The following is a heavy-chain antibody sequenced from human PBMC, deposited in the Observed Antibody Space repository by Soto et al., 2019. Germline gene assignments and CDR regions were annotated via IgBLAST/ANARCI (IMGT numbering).Heavy chain of an antibody. CDR3: AREGGRHCSPSRCYNAFDI. D-gene: IGHD2-15*01. J-gene: IGHJ3*02. CDR2: ISSSGSTI. V-gene: IGHV3-48*02. CDR1: GFTFSMYW. Sequence: PGGSLRLSCAASGFTFSMYWMHWVRQAPGKGLEWVAYISSSGSTIYYADSVKGRFTISRDNAKTSLYLQMDSLRDEDTAVYYCAREGGRHCSPSRCYNAFDIWGQGTTVTVSS.